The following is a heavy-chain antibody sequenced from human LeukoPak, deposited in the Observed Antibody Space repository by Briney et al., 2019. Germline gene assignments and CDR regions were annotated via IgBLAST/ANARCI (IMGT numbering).Heavy chain of an antibody. CDR2: ISSSSSTI. Sequence: PGGSLRLSCAASGFTFSSYSMNWVRQAPGKGLEWVSYISSSSSTIYYSDSVKGRFTIPRDNAKKSLYLQMNSLRAEYTAVDYCARGGDTVDYCGQGTLVTVSS. CDR1: GFTFSSYS. J-gene: IGHJ4*02. D-gene: IGHD3-9*01. V-gene: IGHV3-48*04. CDR3: ARGGDTVDY.